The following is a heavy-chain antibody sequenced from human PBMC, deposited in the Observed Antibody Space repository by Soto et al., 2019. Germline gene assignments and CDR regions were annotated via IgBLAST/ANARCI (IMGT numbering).Heavy chain of an antibody. CDR3: ARDLSWEMANPPNY. D-gene: IGHD1-26*01. CDR1: GFTFSNYN. V-gene: IGHV3-21*01. CDR2: ISSSSGYI. J-gene: IGHJ4*02. Sequence: EVQLVESGGGLVKPGGSLRLSCAASGFTFSNYNMNWVRQAPGKGLEWVSFISSSSGYIYYVDSVKGRFTISRDNAKNSPYLQMKSLKAEDTAIYYCARDLSWEMANPPNYWGQGTLVTVSS.